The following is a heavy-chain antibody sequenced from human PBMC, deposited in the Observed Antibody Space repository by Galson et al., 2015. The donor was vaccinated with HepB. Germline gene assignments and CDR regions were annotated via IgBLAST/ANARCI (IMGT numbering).Heavy chain of an antibody. Sequence: SLRLSCAASGFTFSSYSMNWVRQAPGKGLEWVSYISSSSSTIYYADSVKGRFTISRDNAKNSLYLQMNSLRAEDTAVYYCARDGPGQLCGGDCYSGGYDAFDIWGQGTMVTVSS. CDR3: ARDGPGQLCGGDCYSGGYDAFDI. CDR1: GFTFSSYS. D-gene: IGHD2-21*01. V-gene: IGHV3-48*01. J-gene: IGHJ3*02. CDR2: ISSSSSTI.